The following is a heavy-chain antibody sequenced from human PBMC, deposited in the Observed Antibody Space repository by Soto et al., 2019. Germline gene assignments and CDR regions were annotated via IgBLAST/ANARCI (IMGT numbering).Heavy chain of an antibody. V-gene: IGHV3-15*07. CDR1: GVSVWISW. D-gene: IGHD3-22*01. CDR3: NKDSYSYMIVVCFDY. J-gene: IGHJ4*02. Sequence: LSCAASGVSVWISWITWFRQIPGKGLEWVGRIKSKINGGTADYAAPVQGRFAVSRDDSKNMVFLQMNSLKTEDTGIYYCNKDSYSYMIVVCFDYWGQGTVVTASS. CDR2: IKSKINGGTA.